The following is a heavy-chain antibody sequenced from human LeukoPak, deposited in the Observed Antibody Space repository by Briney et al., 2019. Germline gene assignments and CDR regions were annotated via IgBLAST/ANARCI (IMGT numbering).Heavy chain of an antibody. J-gene: IGHJ5*02. CDR1: GGSISSYY. V-gene: IGHV4-59*01. CDR3: ARATFGQWLPSNWFDP. D-gene: IGHD3-16*01. CDR2: IYYSGST. Sequence: SETLSLTCTVSGGSISSYYWSWIRQPPGKGLEWIGYIYYSGSTNYNPSLKSRVTISVDTSKNQFSLKLSSVTAADTAVYYCARATFGQWLPSNWFDPWGQGTLVTVSS.